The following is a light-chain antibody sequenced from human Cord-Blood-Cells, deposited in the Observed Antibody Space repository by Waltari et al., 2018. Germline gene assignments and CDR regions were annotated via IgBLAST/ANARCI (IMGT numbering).Light chain of an antibody. V-gene: IGKV1-5*01. CDR2: DAS. CDR3: QQYNSYSRT. CDR1: QSISSW. J-gene: IGKJ1*01. Sequence: DIQMTQSPSTLSASVGARVTITCRASQSISSWLAWYHQKPGKAPKLLIYDASSLESGVPSRFSGSGSGTEFTLTISSLQPDDFATYYCQQYNSYSRTFGQGTKVEIK.